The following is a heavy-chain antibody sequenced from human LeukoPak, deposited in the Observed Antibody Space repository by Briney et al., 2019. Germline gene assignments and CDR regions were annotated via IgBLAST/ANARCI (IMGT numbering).Heavy chain of an antibody. CDR2: IFYTGTT. V-gene: IGHV4-39*02. CDR3: AIDREYSSSWREGFDY. D-gene: IGHD6-13*01. CDR1: GGSISRTPYY. Sequence: SETLSLTCTVSGGSISRTPYYWGWIRQPPGKGLEWIACIFYTGTTYYNPSLKSRVTISVDTSKNQFSLKLRSVTAADTHVYYCAIDREYSSSWREGFDYWGQGTLVTVSS. J-gene: IGHJ4*02.